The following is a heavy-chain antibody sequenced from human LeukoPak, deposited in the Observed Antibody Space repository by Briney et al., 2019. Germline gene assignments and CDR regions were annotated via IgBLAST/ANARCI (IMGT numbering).Heavy chain of an antibody. V-gene: IGHV3-7*03. Sequence: GGSLRLSCAASGFTFSSYWMDWARQAPGKGLEWVASINHNGNVNYYVDSVKGRFAISRDNAKNSLYLQMSNLRAEDTAVYFCARGGGLDVWGQGATVTVSS. CDR1: GFTFSSYW. CDR2: INHNGNVN. CDR3: ARGGGLDV. D-gene: IGHD3-16*01. J-gene: IGHJ6*02.